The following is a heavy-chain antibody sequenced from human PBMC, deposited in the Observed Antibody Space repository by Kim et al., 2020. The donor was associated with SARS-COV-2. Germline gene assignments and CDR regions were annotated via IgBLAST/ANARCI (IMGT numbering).Heavy chain of an antibody. CDR2: IRSKANSYAT. CDR3: TRLTSGGYYNFFDYYYGMDV. D-gene: IGHD3-10*01. Sequence: GGSLRLSCAASGFTFSGSAMHWVRQASGKGLEWVGRIRSKANSYATAYAASVKGRFTISRDDSKNTAYLQMNSLKTEDTAVYCCTRLTSGGYYNFFDYYYGMDVWGQGTTVTVSS. J-gene: IGHJ6*02. CDR1: GFTFSGSA. V-gene: IGHV3-73*01.